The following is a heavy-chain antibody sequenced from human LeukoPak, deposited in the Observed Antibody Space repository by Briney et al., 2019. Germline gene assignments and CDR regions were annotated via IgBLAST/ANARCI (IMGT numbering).Heavy chain of an antibody. CDR3: AREASDYDFWSGYYSSDHFDY. CDR1: GYTFTSYG. CDR2: ISAYNGNT. Sequence: ASVKVSCKASGYTFTSYGISWVRQAPGQGLEWMGWISAYNGNTNYAQKFQGRVTMTRNTSISTAYMELSSLRSEDTAVYYCAREASDYDFWSGYYSSDHFDYWGQGTLVTVSS. V-gene: IGHV1-18*01. J-gene: IGHJ4*02. D-gene: IGHD3-3*01.